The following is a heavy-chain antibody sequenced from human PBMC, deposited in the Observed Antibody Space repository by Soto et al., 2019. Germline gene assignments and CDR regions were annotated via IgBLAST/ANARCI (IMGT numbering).Heavy chain of an antibody. CDR2: ISGIGGST. CDR3: ARGSAGYISSWYYFDY. CDR1: GFTFTDYA. Sequence: PGGSLRLSCAASGFTFTDYALSWVRQAPGKGLEWVATISGIGGSTYLADSVKGRLSMSRDNPKSTVSLLMNGLRAEDTAVYFCARGSAGYISSWYYFDYWGRGTLVTVSS. J-gene: IGHJ4*02. V-gene: IGHV3-23*01. D-gene: IGHD6-13*01.